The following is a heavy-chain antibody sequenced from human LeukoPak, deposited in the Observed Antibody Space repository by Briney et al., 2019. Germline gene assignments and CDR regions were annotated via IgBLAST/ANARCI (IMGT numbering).Heavy chain of an antibody. CDR2: ITSSGSTI. CDR1: GFTFSSYE. Sequence: GGSLRLSCAASGFTFSSYEMNWVRQAPGKGLEWVSYITSSGSTIYYADSVKGRFTISRDDAKNSLFLQVNSLRAEDTAVYYCARMLRSGTTWFDYWGQGALVTVSS. D-gene: IGHD1-1*01. CDR3: ARMLRSGTTWFDY. V-gene: IGHV3-48*03. J-gene: IGHJ4*02.